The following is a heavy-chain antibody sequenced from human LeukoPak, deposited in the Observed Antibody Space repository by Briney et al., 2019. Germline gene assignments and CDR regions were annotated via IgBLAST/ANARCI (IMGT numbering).Heavy chain of an antibody. CDR2: ISAYNGNT. CDR1: GYTFTSYG. D-gene: IGHD5-18*01. Sequence: ASVTVSCKASGYTFTSYGISWVRQAPGQGLEWMGWISAYNGNTNYAQKLQGRVTMTTDTSTSTAYMELRSLRSDDTAVYYCAREIRRYSYGLGDFDYWGQGTLVTVSS. J-gene: IGHJ4*02. V-gene: IGHV1-18*01. CDR3: AREIRRYSYGLGDFDY.